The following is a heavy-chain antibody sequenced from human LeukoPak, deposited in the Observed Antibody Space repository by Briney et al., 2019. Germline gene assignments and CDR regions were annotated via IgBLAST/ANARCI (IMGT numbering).Heavy chain of an antibody. CDR1: GFTFNSYA. CDR2: ISGSGGST. V-gene: IGHV3-23*01. J-gene: IGHJ6*03. D-gene: IGHD2-15*01. Sequence: PRGSLRLSCEASGFTFNSYAMSWVRQAPGKGLEWVSAISGSGGSTYYADSVKGRFTISRDNSKNTLYLQMSSLRVEDSAVYFCAKDTSAWWYHRAYMNVWGTGTTVTVSS. CDR3: AKDTSAWWYHRAYMNV.